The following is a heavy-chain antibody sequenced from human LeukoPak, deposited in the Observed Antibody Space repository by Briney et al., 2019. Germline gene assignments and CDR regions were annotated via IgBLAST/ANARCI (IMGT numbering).Heavy chain of an antibody. J-gene: IGHJ4*02. CDR1: GYSISSGYY. D-gene: IGHD2-2*02. CDR2: IYHSGST. Sequence: SETLSLTCTVSGYSISSGYYWGWIRQPPGKGLEWIGSIYHSGSTYYNPSLKSRVTISVDTSKNQFSLKLRSVTAADTAIYYCARDLYCNITTCCTLDSWGQGTLVTVSS. CDR3: ARDLYCNITTCCTLDS. V-gene: IGHV4-38-2*02.